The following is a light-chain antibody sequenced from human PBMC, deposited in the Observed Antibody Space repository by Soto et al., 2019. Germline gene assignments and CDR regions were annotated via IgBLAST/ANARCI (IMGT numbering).Light chain of an antibody. Sequence: EIVLTQSPGTLSLSPGERVTLSCRASQSVSSSYLAWYQQKPGQAPRLLIYGASSRATGIPDRFSGSGSGTDFTLTISRLEPEDFAVYYCQQYGSSPAFGGGTKVEI. CDR2: GAS. V-gene: IGKV3-20*01. CDR3: QQYGSSPA. J-gene: IGKJ4*01. CDR1: QSVSSSY.